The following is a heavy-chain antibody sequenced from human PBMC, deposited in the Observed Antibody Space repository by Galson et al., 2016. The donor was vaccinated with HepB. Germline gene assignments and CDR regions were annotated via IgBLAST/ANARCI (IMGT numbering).Heavy chain of an antibody. CDR3: ARENGRGTYSVDY. CDR1: GGTLSNYA. V-gene: IGHV1-18*01. J-gene: IGHJ4*02. D-gene: IGHD1-26*01. CDR2: ISPYNGNT. Sequence: SVKVSCKPSGGTLSNYAFSWVRQAPGQGLEWMGWISPYNGNTNYAQPVQNRITMTTDTSTSTAYMELRSLKSDDTAVYYCARENGRGTYSVDYWGQGTLVTVSS.